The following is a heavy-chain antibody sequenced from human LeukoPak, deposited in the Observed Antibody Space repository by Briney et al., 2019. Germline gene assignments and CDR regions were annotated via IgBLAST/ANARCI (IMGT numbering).Heavy chain of an antibody. CDR3: ARQSSGWYEFDY. Sequence: SETLSLTCTVSGGSISSYYWSWIRQPPGKGLEWIGYIYYSGSTNYNLSLKSRVTISVDTSKNQFSLKLSSVTAADTAVYYCARQSSGWYEFDYWGQGTLVTVSS. J-gene: IGHJ4*02. D-gene: IGHD6-19*01. V-gene: IGHV4-59*08. CDR2: IYYSGST. CDR1: GGSISSYY.